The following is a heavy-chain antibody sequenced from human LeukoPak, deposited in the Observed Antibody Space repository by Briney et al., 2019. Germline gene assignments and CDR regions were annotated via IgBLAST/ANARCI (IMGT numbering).Heavy chain of an antibody. Sequence: SETLSLTCTVSGGSISSYYWSWIRQPPGQGLERCGYIYYSGSTNYNPSLKSRVTISVDTSKNQFSLKLGSVTAADTAVYYCARGTYYDFWSGYNFYYYYMDVWGKVTTVTVSS. CDR3: ARGTYYDFWSGYNFYYYYMDV. CDR2: IYYSGST. D-gene: IGHD3-3*01. J-gene: IGHJ6*03. CDR1: GGSISSYY. V-gene: IGHV4-59*01.